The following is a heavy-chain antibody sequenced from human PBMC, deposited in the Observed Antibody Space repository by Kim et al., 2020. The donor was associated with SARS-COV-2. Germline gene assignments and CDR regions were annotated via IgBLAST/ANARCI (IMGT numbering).Heavy chain of an antibody. V-gene: IGHV3-23*01. CDR2: ISGSGAGT. D-gene: IGHD6-13*01. J-gene: IGHJ1*01. CDR1: GFTFRNLA. CDR3: ATGKGRQLVAHH. Sequence: GGSLRLSCAASGFTFRNLAMTWVRQAPGKGLEWVSGISGSGAGTFYAGFAKGRSTASRDTSNNPLYRQITSLKNTDTAVYYCATGKGRQLVAHHWGPGAL.